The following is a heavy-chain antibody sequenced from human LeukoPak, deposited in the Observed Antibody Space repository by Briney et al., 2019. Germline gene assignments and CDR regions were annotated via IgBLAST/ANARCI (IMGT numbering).Heavy chain of an antibody. CDR1: GFTVSSNY. CDR2: ISSSSSTI. Sequence: TGGSLRLSCAASGFTVSSNYMSWVRQAPGKGLEWVSYISSSSSTIYYADSVKGRFTISRDNAKNSLYLQMNSLRAEDTAVYYCAKDLTMVGYYYYYMDVWGKGTTVPISS. CDR3: AKDLTMVGYYYYYMDV. D-gene: IGHD3-10*01. J-gene: IGHJ6*03. V-gene: IGHV3-48*01.